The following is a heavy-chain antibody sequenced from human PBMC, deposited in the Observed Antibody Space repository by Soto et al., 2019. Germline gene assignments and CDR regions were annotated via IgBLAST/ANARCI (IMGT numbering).Heavy chain of an antibody. J-gene: IGHJ4*02. CDR1: GGTFSSYA. V-gene: IGHV1-69*06. CDR3: AREWDTVVVTDAITPGYSYGMFGY. Sequence: SVKVSCKASGGTFSSYAISWVRQAPGQGLEWMGGIIPIFGTANYAQKFQGRVTITADKSTSTAYMELSSLRSEDTAVYYCAREWDTVVVTDAITPGYSYGMFGYWGQGTLVTVSS. CDR2: IIPIFGTA. D-gene: IGHD2-2*01.